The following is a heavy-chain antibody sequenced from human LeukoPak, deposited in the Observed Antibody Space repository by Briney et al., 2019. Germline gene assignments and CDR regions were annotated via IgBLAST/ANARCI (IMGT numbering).Heavy chain of an antibody. CDR2: IRYDGNNK. Sequence: PGGSPRLSCAASGFAFSSYGMHWVRQAPGKGPEWVAFIRYDGNNKDYAHSVKGRFTISRDNSKNTLYLQMNSLRGEDTAVYYCAKGGGYSYENYYYYMDVWGKGTTVTVSS. J-gene: IGHJ6*03. CDR1: GFAFSSYG. D-gene: IGHD5-18*01. CDR3: AKGGGYSYENYYYYMDV. V-gene: IGHV3-30*02.